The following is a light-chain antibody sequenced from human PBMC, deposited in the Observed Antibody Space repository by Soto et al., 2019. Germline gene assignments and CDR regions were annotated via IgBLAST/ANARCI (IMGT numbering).Light chain of an antibody. V-gene: IGLV2-8*01. CDR2: EVS. CDR3: ISYAGIGGV. Sequence: QSALTQPPSASGSPGQSVTISCTGSSSDIGGYNYVSWFQQHPGKAPKLMIYEVSKRPSGVPDRFSGSKSGNTASLTASGLQAEDAADYCCISYAGIGGVFGGGTKLTVL. J-gene: IGLJ3*02. CDR1: SSDIGGYNY.